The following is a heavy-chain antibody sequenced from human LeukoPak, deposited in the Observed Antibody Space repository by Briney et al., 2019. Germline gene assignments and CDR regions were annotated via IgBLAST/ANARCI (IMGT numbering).Heavy chain of an antibody. V-gene: IGHV1-2*02. CDR1: GYTFTGYY. J-gene: IGHJ6*03. CDR3: AREGAHCSSTSCYYMDV. CDR2: INPNSGGT. D-gene: IGHD2-2*01. Sequence: ASVKVSCKASGYTFTGYYMHWVRQAPGQGLEWMGWINPNSGGTNYAQKFQGRVTMTRDTSISTAYMELSRLRSDDTAVYYCAREGAHCSSTSCYYMDVWGKGTTVTISS.